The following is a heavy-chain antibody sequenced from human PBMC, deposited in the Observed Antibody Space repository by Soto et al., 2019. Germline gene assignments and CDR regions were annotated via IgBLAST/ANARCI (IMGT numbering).Heavy chain of an antibody. J-gene: IGHJ4*02. CDR2: INAGNGNT. Sequence: QVQLVQSGAEVKKPGASVKVSCKASGYTFTSYAMHWVRQAPGQRLEWMGWINAGNGNTKYSQKFQGRVTITRDTSASTDYMELSSLRSEDTAVYYCARIYGSGSYYFDYWGQGTLVTVSS. D-gene: IGHD3-10*01. V-gene: IGHV1-3*01. CDR3: ARIYGSGSYYFDY. CDR1: GYTFTSYA.